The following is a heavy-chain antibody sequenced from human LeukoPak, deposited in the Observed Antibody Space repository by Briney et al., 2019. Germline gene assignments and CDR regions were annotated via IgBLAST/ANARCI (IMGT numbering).Heavy chain of an antibody. CDR2: ISWNSGSI. D-gene: IGHD6-19*01. CDR3: AKGLSSGWLDWFDP. CDR1: GFTFDDYA. J-gene: IGHJ5*02. V-gene: IGHV3-9*03. Sequence: GRSLRLSCAASGFTFDDYAMHWVRQAPGKGLEWVSGISWNSGSIGYADSVKGRFTISRDNAKNSLYLQMNSLRAEGMALYYCAKGLSSGWLDWFDPWGQGTLVTVSS.